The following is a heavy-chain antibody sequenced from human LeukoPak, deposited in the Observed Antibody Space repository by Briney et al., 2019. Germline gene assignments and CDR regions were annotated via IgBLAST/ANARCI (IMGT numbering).Heavy chain of an antibody. CDR3: AKVDSSGWYPFDP. CDR2: IRYDGSNK. J-gene: IGHJ5*02. V-gene: IGHV3-30*02. D-gene: IGHD6-19*01. Sequence: GGSLRLSCAASGFTFSSYGMHWVRQAPGKGLEWVAFIRYDGSNKYYADSVKGRFTISRDNSKNTLYLQVNSLRAEDTAVYYCAKVDSSGWYPFDPWGQGTLVTVSS. CDR1: GFTFSSYG.